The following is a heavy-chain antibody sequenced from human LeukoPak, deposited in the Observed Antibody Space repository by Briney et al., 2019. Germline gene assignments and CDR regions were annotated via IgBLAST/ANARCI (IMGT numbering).Heavy chain of an antibody. CDR3: ARGLPNCSGGSCYYYYYYMDG. V-gene: IGHV4-59*01. J-gene: IGHJ6*03. CDR2: IYYSGST. CDR1: GGSFSSYY. Sequence: SETLSLTCTVSGGSFSSYYWSWLRQPPGKGLEWIGYIYYSGSTNYNPSLKSRVTISVDTSKNQFSLKLSSVTAADTAVYYCARGLPNCSGGSCYYYYYYMDGWGKGTTVTVSS. D-gene: IGHD2-15*01.